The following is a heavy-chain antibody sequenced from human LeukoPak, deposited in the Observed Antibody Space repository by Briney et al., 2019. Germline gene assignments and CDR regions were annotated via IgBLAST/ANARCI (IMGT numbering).Heavy chain of an antibody. D-gene: IGHD4-17*01. J-gene: IGHJ4*02. CDR3: ARDIGSARDYGDTTLDY. CDR1: GGSISGSSYY. CDR2: IYYRGNT. Sequence: SETLSLTCTVSGGSISGSSYYWGWIRQPPGKGLEWIGTIYYRGNTYYNPSLKSRVSISVDTSKNQFSLSLRSVTAADTAVYYCARDIGSARDYGDTTLDYWGQGTLVTVSS. V-gene: IGHV4-39*07.